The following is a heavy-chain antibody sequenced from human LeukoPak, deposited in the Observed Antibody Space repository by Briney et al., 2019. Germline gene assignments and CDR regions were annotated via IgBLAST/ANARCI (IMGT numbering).Heavy chain of an antibody. D-gene: IGHD1-7*01. V-gene: IGHV3-74*01. J-gene: IGHJ4*02. Sequence: GGSLRLSCAASGFNFNDYDVHWVRQAPGKGLVWVSRINSDGSSTNYADSVKGRFTISRDNAKNTLYLQMNSLRAEDTAVYYCARRTSDWNYVIDYWGQGTLVTVSS. CDR2: INSDGSST. CDR1: GFNFNDYD. CDR3: ARRTSDWNYVIDY.